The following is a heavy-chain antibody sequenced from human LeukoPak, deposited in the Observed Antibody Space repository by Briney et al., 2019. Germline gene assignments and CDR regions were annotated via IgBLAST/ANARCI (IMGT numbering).Heavy chain of an antibody. D-gene: IGHD2-15*01. CDR2: IKHDGSEK. J-gene: IGHJ4*02. CDR3: ARDKGYFDY. V-gene: IGHV3-7*01. Sequence: GGSLRLSCAASGFTFSTYRMSWVPQAPGKGLEWVATIKHDGSEKSYVESVKGRFTISRDNAKNSLFLQMNSLRADDTAVFFCARDKGYFDYWGQGTLVTVSS. CDR1: GFTFSTYR.